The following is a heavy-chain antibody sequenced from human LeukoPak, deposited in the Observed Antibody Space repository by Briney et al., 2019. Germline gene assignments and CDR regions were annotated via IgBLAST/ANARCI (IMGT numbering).Heavy chain of an antibody. CDR2: ISSSSSYI. V-gene: IGHV3-21*01. CDR1: GFTFSSYS. Sequence: GGSLRLSCAASGFTFSSYSMNWVRQAPGKGLEWVSSISSSSSYIYYADSLKGRFTISRDNAKNTLYLQMNSLRAEDTAVYYCARDWYDNSDAFDIWGQGTMVTVSS. CDR3: ARDWYDNSDAFDI. J-gene: IGHJ3*02. D-gene: IGHD3-9*01.